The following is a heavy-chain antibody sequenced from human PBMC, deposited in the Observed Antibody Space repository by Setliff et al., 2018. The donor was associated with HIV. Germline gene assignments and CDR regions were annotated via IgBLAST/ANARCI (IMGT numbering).Heavy chain of an antibody. CDR1: GYTFSSYA. CDR2: ISGSGGNT. Sequence: GASVKVSCKASGYTFSSYAMSWVRQAPGKGLEWVSIISGSGGNTYYADSVKGRFTISRDNSKNTLYLQMNRLRVEDTAVYYCARLRVVVVPAASWYFDLWGRGTLVTVSS. J-gene: IGHJ2*01. D-gene: IGHD2-2*01. V-gene: IGHV3-23*01. CDR3: ARLRVVVVPAASWYFDL.